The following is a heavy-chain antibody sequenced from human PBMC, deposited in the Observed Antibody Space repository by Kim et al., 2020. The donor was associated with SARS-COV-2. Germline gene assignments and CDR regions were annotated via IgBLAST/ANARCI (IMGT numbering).Heavy chain of an antibody. D-gene: IGHD2-21*01. CDR3: ARDLVVVIAPGVFDY. CDR1: GFTFSDYY. V-gene: IGHV3-11*01. J-gene: IGHJ4*02. Sequence: VGSLRLSCAASGFTFSDYYMSWIRQAPGKGLEWVSYISSSGSTIYYADSVKGRFTISRDNAKNSLYLQMNSVRAEDTAVYYCARDLVVVIAPGVFDYWGQGTLVTVSS. CDR2: ISSSGSTI.